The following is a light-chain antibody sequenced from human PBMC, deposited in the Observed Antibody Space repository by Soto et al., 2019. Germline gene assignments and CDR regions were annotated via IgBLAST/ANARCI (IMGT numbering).Light chain of an antibody. CDR3: QQYASSPLT. CDR1: QNVGRNY. CDR2: GAS. Sequence: ETVLTQSPGTLSLSPGERATLSCRASQNVGRNYVVWYQQKPGQAPRVLIYGASSRATGIPARFSGSGSGTDFTLTISRLEPEDFAVYYRQQYASSPLTFGGGTKVEVK. J-gene: IGKJ4*01. V-gene: IGKV3-20*01.